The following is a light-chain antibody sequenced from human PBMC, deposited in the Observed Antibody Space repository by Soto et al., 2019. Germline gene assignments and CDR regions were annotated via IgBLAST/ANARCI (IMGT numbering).Light chain of an antibody. V-gene: IGKV1-6*01. J-gene: IGKJ4*01. CDR2: AAS. Sequence: AIQMTQSPSSLSASVGDRVTITCRASQGIRDDLGWYQQRPGKAPKLLIYAASILQSGVPSRFSGSGSGTDFTLTISSLQPEDFATYYCQQDYSYPLTFGGGTKVEI. CDR1: QGIRDD. CDR3: QQDYSYPLT.